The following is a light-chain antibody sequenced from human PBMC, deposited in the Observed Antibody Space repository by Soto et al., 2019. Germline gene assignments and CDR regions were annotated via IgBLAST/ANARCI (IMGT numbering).Light chain of an antibody. CDR1: PSVNNNY. J-gene: IGKJ5*01. V-gene: IGKV3-20*01. CDR3: QQYGSSFT. Sequence: EIVLTQSPGTLSLSPGERATLSCRASPSVNNNYLAWYRHKPGQGTRLLIYGASTRATGIPDRFSGRGSGTDFTLTISRLEPEDFAVYYCQQYGSSFTFGQGTRLEIK. CDR2: GAS.